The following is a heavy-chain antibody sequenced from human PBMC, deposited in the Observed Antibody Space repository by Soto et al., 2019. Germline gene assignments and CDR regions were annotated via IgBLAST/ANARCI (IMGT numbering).Heavy chain of an antibody. Sequence: QVQLVQSGAEVKKPGASVKVSCKVSGYTLTELSMHWVRQAPGKGLEWMGGFDPEDGETIYAQKFQGRVTMTEDTSTDTAYMELSSLRSEDTAVYYCATVDGSTVTKKNWFDPWGQGTLVTVSS. V-gene: IGHV1-24*01. J-gene: IGHJ5*02. CDR2: FDPEDGET. CDR1: GYTLTELS. CDR3: ATVDGSTVTKKNWFDP. D-gene: IGHD4-17*01.